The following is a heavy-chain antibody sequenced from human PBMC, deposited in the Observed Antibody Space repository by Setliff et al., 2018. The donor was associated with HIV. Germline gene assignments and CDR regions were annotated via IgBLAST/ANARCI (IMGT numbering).Heavy chain of an antibody. CDR3: ARESPSSSWFYFDF. CDR1: SGSVSRSDYY. Sequence: LSLTCTVSSGSVSRSDYYWTWIRQSPGKGLEWIGEINHRGSTNYNPSLKSRVTVSVDTSKNQFSLKLGSVTAADTAVYYCARESPSSSWFYFDFWGQGTLVTV. J-gene: IGHJ4*02. D-gene: IGHD6-13*01. CDR2: INHRGST. V-gene: IGHV4-34*01.